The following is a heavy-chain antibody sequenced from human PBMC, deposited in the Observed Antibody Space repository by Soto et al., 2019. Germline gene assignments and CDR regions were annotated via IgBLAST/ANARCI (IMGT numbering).Heavy chain of an antibody. CDR3: ARVPGLELLDY. D-gene: IGHD1-7*01. J-gene: IGHJ4*02. CDR2: INPISGGT. V-gene: IGHV1-2*02. CDR1: GYTFTGYY. Sequence: QVQLVQSGAEVKKPGASVKVSCKASGYTFTGYYIHWVRQAPGQGLEWVGWINPISGGTNYAQKFQGRVTMTRDTYISTAYMELSRLRSDDTAVYYCARVPGLELLDYWGQGTLVTVSS.